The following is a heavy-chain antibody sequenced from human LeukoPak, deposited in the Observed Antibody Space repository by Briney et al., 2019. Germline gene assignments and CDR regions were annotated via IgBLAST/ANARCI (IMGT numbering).Heavy chain of an antibody. J-gene: IGHJ3*02. V-gene: IGHV4-34*01. D-gene: IGHD3-16*01. CDR2: INHSGST. Sequence: SETLSLTCAVYGGSFSGYYWSWIRQPPGKGLEWIGEINHSGSTNYNPSLKSRVTISVDTSKNQFSLKLSSVTAADTAVYYCATITFGDAFDIWGQGTMVTVSS. CDR3: ATITFGDAFDI. CDR1: GGSFSGYY.